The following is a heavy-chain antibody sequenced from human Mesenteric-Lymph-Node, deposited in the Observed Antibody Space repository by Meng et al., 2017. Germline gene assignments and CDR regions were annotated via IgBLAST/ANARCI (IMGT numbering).Heavy chain of an antibody. Sequence: GGSLRLSCAASGFSFSGYDMHWVRQAPGKGLEWVSLISGDGDSTSYADSVEGRFTISRDNNKNSLYLQMNSLRIEDTALYYCAKDIMGFCSGGSCFSFEDWGHGTLVTVSS. CDR2: ISGDGDST. CDR1: GFSFSGYD. J-gene: IGHJ4*01. V-gene: IGHV3-43*02. D-gene: IGHD2-15*01. CDR3: AKDIMGFCSGGSCFSFED.